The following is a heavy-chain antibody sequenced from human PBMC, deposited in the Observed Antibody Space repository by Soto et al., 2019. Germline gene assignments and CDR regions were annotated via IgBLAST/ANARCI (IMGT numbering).Heavy chain of an antibody. Sequence: GESLKISCKGSGYSFTSYWISWVRQMPGEGLEWMGRIDPSDSYTNYSPSFQGHVTISADKSISTAYLQWSSLKASDTAMYYCARQPTSIAAAGLAFDIWGQGTMVTVSS. J-gene: IGHJ3*02. CDR3: ARQPTSIAAAGLAFDI. V-gene: IGHV5-10-1*01. D-gene: IGHD6-13*01. CDR2: IDPSDSYT. CDR1: GYSFTSYW.